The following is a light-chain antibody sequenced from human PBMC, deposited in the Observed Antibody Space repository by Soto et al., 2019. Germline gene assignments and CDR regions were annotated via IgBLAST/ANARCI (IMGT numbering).Light chain of an antibody. J-gene: IGKJ1*01. CDR2: DAS. CDR1: HSISDW. V-gene: IGKV1-5*01. CDR3: QQHNSSPWT. Sequence: DIQMTQSPSTLSASVGDRVTITCRASHSISDWLAWFQQKPGKAPKLMIYDASSLESGVPSRFSGSVSGTEITLTINRLQPEDFATYYCQQHNSSPWTFGQGTKVDIK.